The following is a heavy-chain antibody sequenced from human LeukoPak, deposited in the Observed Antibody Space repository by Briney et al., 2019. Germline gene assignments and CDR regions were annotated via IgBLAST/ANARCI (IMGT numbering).Heavy chain of an antibody. CDR1: GFTFSSYS. Sequence: GGSLRLSCAASGFTFSSYSMNWVRQAPGKGLEWVSSISSSSSYIYYADSVKGRFTISRDNAKNSLYLQMNSLRAEDTAVYYCAKLYGSGSYFYRNHYFGKWGQGTLVTVSS. J-gene: IGHJ4*02. CDR3: AKLYGSGSYFYRNHYFGK. CDR2: ISSSSSYI. D-gene: IGHD3-10*01. V-gene: IGHV3-21*01.